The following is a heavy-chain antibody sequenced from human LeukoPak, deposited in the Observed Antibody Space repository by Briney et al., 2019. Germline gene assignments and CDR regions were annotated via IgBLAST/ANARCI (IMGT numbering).Heavy chain of an antibody. CDR3: TCGGFRIPLDAFDV. V-gene: IGHV4-39*01. J-gene: IGHJ3*01. CDR2: IYNDGDT. Sequence: SETLSLTCSVSGGPITAGAYYWVWVRQSPGKGLEWIGSIYNDGDTYYNPSFESRVTIAIETSKNQFSLRMTSVTAADTGVYYCTCGGFRIPLDAFDVWGQGTRVAVS. CDR1: GGPITAGAYY. D-gene: IGHD1-26*01.